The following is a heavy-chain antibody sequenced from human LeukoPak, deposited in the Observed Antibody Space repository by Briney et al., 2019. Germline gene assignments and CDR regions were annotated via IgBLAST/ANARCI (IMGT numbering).Heavy chain of an antibody. CDR2: IYYSGST. V-gene: IGHV4-31*03. J-gene: IGHJ4*02. CDR3: ARERRDGLAW. CDR1: GGSISSGGYY. Sequence: SETLSLTCTVSGGSISSGGYYWSWIRQHPGKGLERIGYIYYSGSTYYNPSLKSRVTISVDTSKNQFSLKLSSVTAADTAVYYCARERRDGLAWWGQGTLVTVSS. D-gene: IGHD5-24*01.